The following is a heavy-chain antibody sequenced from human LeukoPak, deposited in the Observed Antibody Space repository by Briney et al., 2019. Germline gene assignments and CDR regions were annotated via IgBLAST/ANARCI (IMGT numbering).Heavy chain of an antibody. D-gene: IGHD3-3*01. CDR2: IRYDGSNK. CDR3: AKGASEAIFGVASPY. V-gene: IGHV3-30*02. CDR1: GFTFSSYG. Sequence: GGSLRLSCAASGFTFSSYGMHWVRQAPGKGLEWAAFIRYDGSNKYYADSVKGRFTISRDNSKNTLYLQMNSLRAEDTAVYYCAKGASEAIFGVASPYWGQGTLVTVSS. J-gene: IGHJ4*02.